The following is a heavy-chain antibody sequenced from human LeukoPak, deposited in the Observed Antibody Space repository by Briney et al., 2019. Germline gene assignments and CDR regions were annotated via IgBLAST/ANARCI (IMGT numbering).Heavy chain of an antibody. CDR3: AREQHDILTGQSDAFDI. Sequence: GSLRLSCAASGFTFSSYGMHWIRQPPGKGLEWIGYIYYSGSTNYNPSLKSRVTISVDTSKNQFSLKLSSVTVADTAVYYCAREQHDILTGQSDAFDIWGQGTMVTVSS. V-gene: IGHV4-59*01. CDR2: IYYSGST. J-gene: IGHJ3*02. CDR1: GFTFSSYG. D-gene: IGHD3-9*01.